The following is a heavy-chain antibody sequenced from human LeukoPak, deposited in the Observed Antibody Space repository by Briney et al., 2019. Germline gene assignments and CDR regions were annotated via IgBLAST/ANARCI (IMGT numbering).Heavy chain of an antibody. J-gene: IGHJ6*02. V-gene: IGHV3-53*05. CDR1: GSSGTTNY. D-gene: IGHD4-17*01. CDR2: VDGGDTT. Sequence: GGSLRLSCAASGSSGTTNYMSWVRQAPGKGLEFVSIVDGGDTTVYADSVKGRFTISRDTSKNTLYLQMNSLRAEDTAVYYCAKDRKDYDVFSRSFYYYYGMDVWGQGTTVTVSS. CDR3: AKDRKDYDVFSRSFYYYYGMDV.